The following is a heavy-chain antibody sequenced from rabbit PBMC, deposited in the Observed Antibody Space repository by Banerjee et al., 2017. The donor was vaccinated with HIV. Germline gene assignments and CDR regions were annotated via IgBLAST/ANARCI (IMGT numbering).Heavy chain of an antibody. Sequence: QSLEESGGDLVKPGASLTLTCTASGFSFSSSYWICWVRQAPGKGLEWIACIYPDDDSTDYASWVSGRFTISLDNAQNTVFLQMTSLTAADTATYFCARDRDWTLDLWGPGSLVTVS. V-gene: IGHV1S40*01. CDR1: GFSFSSSYW. J-gene: IGHJ4*01. CDR2: IYPDDDST. CDR3: ARDRDWTLDL. D-gene: IGHD4-2*01.